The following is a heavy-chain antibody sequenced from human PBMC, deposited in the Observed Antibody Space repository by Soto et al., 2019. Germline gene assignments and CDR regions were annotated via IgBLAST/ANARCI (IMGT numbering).Heavy chain of an antibody. Sequence: PSETLSLTCTVPGGSISSGDYYWSWIRQPPGKGLEWIGYIYYSGSTYYNPSLKSRVTISVDTSKNQFSLKLSSVTAADTAVYYCARRFFTPFFLEGGWFDPWGQGTLVTVSS. V-gene: IGHV4-30-4*01. J-gene: IGHJ5*02. CDR3: ARRFFTPFFLEGGWFDP. CDR1: GGSISSGDYY. CDR2: IYYSGST. D-gene: IGHD2-15*01.